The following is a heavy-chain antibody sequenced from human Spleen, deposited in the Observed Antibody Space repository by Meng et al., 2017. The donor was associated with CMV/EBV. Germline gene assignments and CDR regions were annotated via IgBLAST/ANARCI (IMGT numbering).Heavy chain of an antibody. D-gene: IGHD6-19*01. CDR3: ARGNEQWLSTGAFDY. CDR1: GGIFTSFA. V-gene: IGHV1-69*12. J-gene: IGHJ4*02. CDR2: IIPSFGVP. Sequence: VPWGQSGGEVKQPGSSVKVSCKASGGIFTSFAMNWVRQAPRQGLEWMGGIIPSFGVPKYAQEFRVRLSITADESPSTAYMELSSLTSEDTAVYYCARGNEQWLSTGAFDYGGQGALVTVSS.